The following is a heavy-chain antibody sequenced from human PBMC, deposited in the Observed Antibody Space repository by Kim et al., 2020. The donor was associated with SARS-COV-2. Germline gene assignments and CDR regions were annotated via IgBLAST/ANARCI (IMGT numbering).Heavy chain of an antibody. J-gene: IGHJ4*02. CDR3: AKVQSTFGGVIVPYYFDY. D-gene: IGHD3-16*02. V-gene: IGHV3-9*01. CDR1: GFTFGDYA. CDR2: ISWNSGSI. Sequence: GGSLRLSCAASGFTFGDYAMHWVRQAPGKGLEWVSGISWNSGSIGYADSVKGRFTISRDNAKNSLYLQMNSLRAEDTALYYCAKVQSTFGGVIVPYYFDYGGQGTLVTVSS.